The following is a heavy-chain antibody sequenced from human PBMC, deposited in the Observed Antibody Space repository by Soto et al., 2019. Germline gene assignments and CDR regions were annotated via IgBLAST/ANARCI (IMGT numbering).Heavy chain of an antibody. CDR2: IYYSGST. V-gene: IGHV4-59*01. J-gene: IGHJ6*04. CDR3: ARDRVSLYDFRSGPPGMAV. D-gene: IGHD3-3*01. Sequence: PSETLSLTCTVSGGSISSYYWSWIRQPPGKGLEWIGYIYYSGSTNYNPSLKSRVTISVDTAKNQFSLKLSSVTAADTAVYYCARDRVSLYDFRSGPPGMAVWGNGTTVPVSP. CDR1: GGSISSYY.